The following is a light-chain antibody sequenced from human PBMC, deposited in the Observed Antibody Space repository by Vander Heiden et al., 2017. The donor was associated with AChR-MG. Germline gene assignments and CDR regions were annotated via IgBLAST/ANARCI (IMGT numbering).Light chain of an antibody. Sequence: QLVLTQSPSASASLGASVKLTCTLSSGHSSYAIAWHQQQPGKGPRYLMKLNSDGSHSKGDGIPDRFSGSSSGAERHLTISSLQSEDEADYYCQTWGTGIWVFGGGTKLTVL. V-gene: IGLV4-69*01. J-gene: IGLJ3*02. CDR1: SGHSSYA. CDR2: LNSDGSH. CDR3: QTWGTGIWV.